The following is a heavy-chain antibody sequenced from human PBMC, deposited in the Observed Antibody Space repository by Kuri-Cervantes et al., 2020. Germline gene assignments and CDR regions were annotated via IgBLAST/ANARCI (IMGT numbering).Heavy chain of an antibody. D-gene: IGHD3-22*01. CDR2: INSDGSST. V-gene: IGHV3-74*01. CDR3: ARAHYYDSSGYLFQH. J-gene: IGHJ1*01. CDR1: GFTFSSYW. Sequence: GESLKISCAASGFTFSSYWMHWVRQAPGKGLVWVSRINSDGSSTGYADSVKGRFTISRDNAKNTLYLQMNSLRAEDTAVYYCARAHYYDSSGYLFQHWGQGTLVTVSS.